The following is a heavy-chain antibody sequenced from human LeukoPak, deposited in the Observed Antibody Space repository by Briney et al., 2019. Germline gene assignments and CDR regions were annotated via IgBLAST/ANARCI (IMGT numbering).Heavy chain of an antibody. CDR3: ARAQPYFDY. CDR2: ISAYNGNT. CDR1: GYTFTSYG. D-gene: IGHD2-2*01. V-gene: IGHV1-18*01. J-gene: IGHJ4*02. Sequence: ASAKVSCKASGYTFTSYGISWVRQAPGQGLEWMGWISAYNGNTDYAQKFQGRVTMTRDTSTSTVYMELSSLRSEDTAVFYCARAQPYFDYWGQGTLVTVSS.